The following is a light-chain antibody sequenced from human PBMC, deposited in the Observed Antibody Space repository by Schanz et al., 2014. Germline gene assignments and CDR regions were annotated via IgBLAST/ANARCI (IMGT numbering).Light chain of an antibody. CDR1: ESITSSN. CDR3: QQYGSSPVT. V-gene: IGKV3-20*01. J-gene: IGKJ4*01. Sequence: EIVLAQSPGTLSLSPGERATLSCRATESITSSNLAWYQQKPGQAPRLLIYGASSRATGIPDRFSGSGSGADFTLTISRLEPEDSAAYFCQQYGSSPVTFGGGTKVEIK. CDR2: GAS.